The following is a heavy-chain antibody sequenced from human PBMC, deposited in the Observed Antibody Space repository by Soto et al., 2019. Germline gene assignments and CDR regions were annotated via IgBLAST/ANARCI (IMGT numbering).Heavy chain of an antibody. CDR3: ARILVDDFWSGYPFDP. CDR2: ISAYNGNK. D-gene: IGHD3-3*01. V-gene: IGHV1-18*01. J-gene: IGHJ5*02. CDR1: GYTFTSYG. Sequence: ASVKVSCKASGYTFTSYGISWVRQAPGQGLEWMGWISAYNGNKNYAQKLQGRVTMTTETSTSTAYMELRSLRSDDTAVYYCARILVDDFWSGYPFDPWGQGTLVTV.